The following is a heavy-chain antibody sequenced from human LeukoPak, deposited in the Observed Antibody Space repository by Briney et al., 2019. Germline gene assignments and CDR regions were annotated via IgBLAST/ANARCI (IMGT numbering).Heavy chain of an antibody. CDR1: GFPFGDFA. V-gene: IGHV3-23*01. Sequence: GGSLRLSCAASGFPFGDFAMTWVRQVPGGGLQGVSTITRRGQNTYYADSVKGRFTISRDDYKGMLYLQMNSLRAEDTAMYYCVKDDYCSIPGCVIDALVVWGQGTVVTVSS. D-gene: IGHD2-2*01. CDR2: ITRRGQNT. CDR3: VKDDYCSIPGCVIDALVV. J-gene: IGHJ3*01.